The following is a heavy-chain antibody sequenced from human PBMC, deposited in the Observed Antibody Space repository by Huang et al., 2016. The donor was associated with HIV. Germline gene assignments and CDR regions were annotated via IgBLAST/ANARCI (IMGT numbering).Heavy chain of an antibody. J-gene: IGHJ6*04. CDR3: AKGGRAAAVMDV. Sequence: QVQLVESGGGVVQPGRSLRLSCAASGFTFSSYGMHWVRQAPSKGLELVAVISYDKSNKDYADSVKGRLTISRDKSKNTLYLQINSLTTEDTAVYYCAKGGRAAAVMDVWGKGTTVTVSS. V-gene: IGHV3-30*18. CDR2: ISYDKSNK. D-gene: IGHD6-13*01. CDR1: GFTFSSYG.